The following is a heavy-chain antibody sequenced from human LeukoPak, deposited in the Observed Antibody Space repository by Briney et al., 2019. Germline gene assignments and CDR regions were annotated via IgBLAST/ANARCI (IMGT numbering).Heavy chain of an antibody. CDR1: GYTFTSYG. CDR2: ISAYNGNT. V-gene: IGHV1-18*01. J-gene: IGHJ3*02. Sequence: ASVKVSCKASGYTFTSYGISWVRQAPGQGLEWMGWISAYNGNTNYAQKLQGRVTLTTDTSTSTAYMELRSLRSDDTAVYYWARTTGKYCSSTSCYTKAAPDAFDIWGQGTMVTVSS. D-gene: IGHD2-2*02. CDR3: ARTTGKYCSSTSCYTKAAPDAFDI.